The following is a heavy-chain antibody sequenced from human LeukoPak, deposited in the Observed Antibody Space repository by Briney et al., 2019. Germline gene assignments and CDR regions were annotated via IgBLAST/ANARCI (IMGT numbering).Heavy chain of an antibody. CDR3: AGLPDPG. J-gene: IGHJ4*02. CDR2: IYPDGSDP. Sequence: HTGGSLRLSCAASGFTFSHYWMHWVRQAPGKGLLWVSRIYPDGSDPTYADSVKGRFTISRDNAKNTLYLRMNSLRAEDSAVYFCAGLPDPGWGQGTLVTVSS. CDR1: GFTFSHYW. V-gene: IGHV3-74*03.